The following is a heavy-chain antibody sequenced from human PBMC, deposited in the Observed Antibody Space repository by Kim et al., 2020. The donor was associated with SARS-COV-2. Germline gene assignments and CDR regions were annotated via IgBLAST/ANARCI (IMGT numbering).Heavy chain of an antibody. CDR3: ARTIAGRPEAFVI. CDR1: GGSISSSNYY. J-gene: IGHJ3*02. Sequence: SETLSLTCTVSGGSISSSNYYWGWIRQPPGKGLEWIGNIYYSGNTYYNLSVKSRVTVSVDTSKNQFSLQLSSVTAADTAVYYCARTIAGRPEAFVIWGQGTMVTVAS. CDR2: IYYSGNT. D-gene: IGHD6-6*01. V-gene: IGHV4-39*01.